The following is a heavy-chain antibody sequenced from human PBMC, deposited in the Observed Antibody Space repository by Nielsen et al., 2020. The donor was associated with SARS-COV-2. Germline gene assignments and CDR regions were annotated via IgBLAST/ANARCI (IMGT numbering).Heavy chain of an antibody. J-gene: IGHJ4*02. CDR1: GFSFRNYG. V-gene: IGHV3-33*08. CDR3: AREGRNLPLDY. CDR2: ISSNGREK. Sequence: GGSLRLSCAVAGFSFRNYGMHWVRQTPGKGLDWVAVISSNGREKYYADSVEGRFTISRDNGKNSLYLQMNSLRVEDTAVYYCAREGRNLPLDYWGQGTLVTVSS.